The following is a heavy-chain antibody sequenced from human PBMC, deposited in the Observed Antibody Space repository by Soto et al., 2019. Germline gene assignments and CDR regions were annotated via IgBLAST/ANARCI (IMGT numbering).Heavy chain of an antibody. CDR1: GFTFSSYG. CDR3: AKGYYDILTQSDY. J-gene: IGHJ4*02. V-gene: IGHV3-30*18. D-gene: IGHD3-9*01. Sequence: PGGSLRLSCAASGFTFSSYGMHWVRQAPGKGLEWVAVISYDGSNKYYADSVKGRFTISRDNSKNTLYLQMNSLRAEDTAVYYCAKGYYDILTQSDYWGQGTLVTVSS. CDR2: ISYDGSNK.